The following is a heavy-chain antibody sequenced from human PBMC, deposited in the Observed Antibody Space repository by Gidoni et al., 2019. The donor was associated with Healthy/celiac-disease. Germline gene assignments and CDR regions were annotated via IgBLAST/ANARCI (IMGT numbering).Heavy chain of an antibody. CDR1: GNSFTSYW. J-gene: IGHJ4*02. CDR3: ARPGSGWYWEYFDY. V-gene: IGHV5-51*01. Sequence: EVQLVQSRAEVKQPGEALKIAWKGSGNSFTSYWIGGVRPMPGKGLEWMGIISPGYSDTRYSPSFQGQVTISADKSISTAYLQWSSLKASDTAMYYCARPGSGWYWEYFDYWGQGTLVTVSS. CDR2: ISPGYSDT. D-gene: IGHD6-19*01.